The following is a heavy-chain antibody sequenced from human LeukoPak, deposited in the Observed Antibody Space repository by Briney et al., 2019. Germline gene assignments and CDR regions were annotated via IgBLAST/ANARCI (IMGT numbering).Heavy chain of an antibody. CDR2: SDPNSGAT. CDR3: ARVPYYYDSSGYYNY. Sequence: ASVKVSCKTSGYTFTSYYIHWLRQVPGQGFEWMGWSDPNSGATKYEHFQGRVTMTRDTSISTAYMELSRLRSDDTAVYYCARVPYYYDSSGYYNYWGQGTLVTVSS. CDR1: GYTFTSYY. J-gene: IGHJ4*02. D-gene: IGHD3-22*01. V-gene: IGHV1-2*02.